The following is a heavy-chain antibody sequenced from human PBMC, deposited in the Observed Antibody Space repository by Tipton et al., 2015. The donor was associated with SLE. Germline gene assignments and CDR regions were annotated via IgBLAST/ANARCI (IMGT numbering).Heavy chain of an antibody. V-gene: IGHV4-59*01. CDR2: IYYSGST. CDR1: GFTFGDYA. J-gene: IGHJ3*02. D-gene: IGHD2-2*01. CDR3: ARGALPAGAFDI. Sequence: LRLSCTASGFTFGDYAMGWFRQAPGKGLEWIGYIYYSGSTNYNPSLKSRVTISVDTSKKQFSLKLSSVTAADTAVYYCARGALPAGAFDIWGQGTMVTVSS.